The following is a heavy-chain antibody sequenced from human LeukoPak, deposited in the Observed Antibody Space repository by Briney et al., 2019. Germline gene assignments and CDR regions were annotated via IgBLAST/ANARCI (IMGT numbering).Heavy chain of an antibody. D-gene: IGHD2-15*01. V-gene: IGHV4-34*01. J-gene: IGHJ5*02. CDR3: ARAPRGYCSGGSCGRRFDP. Sequence: SETLSLTCAVYGGSFSGYYWSWIRQPPGKGLEWIGEINHSGSTNYNPSLKSRVTISVDTSKNQFSLKLSSVTAADTAVYYCARAPRGYCSGGSCGRRFDPWGQGTLVTVSS. CDR2: INHSGST. CDR1: GGSFSGYY.